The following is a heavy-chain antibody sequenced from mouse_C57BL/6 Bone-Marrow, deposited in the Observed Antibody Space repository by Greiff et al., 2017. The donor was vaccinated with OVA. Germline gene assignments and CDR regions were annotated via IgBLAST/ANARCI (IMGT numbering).Heavy chain of an antibody. J-gene: IGHJ3*01. CDR2: IYPGSGST. Sequence: QVQLQQPGAELVKPGASVKMSCKASGYTFTSYWITWVKQRPGQGLEWIGDIYPGSGSTNYNEKFKSKATLTVDTSSSTAYMQLSSLTSEDSAVYYCARLDYDYDRALFAYWGQGTLVTVSA. CDR3: ARLDYDYDRALFAY. V-gene: IGHV1-55*01. CDR1: GYTFTSYW. D-gene: IGHD2-4*01.